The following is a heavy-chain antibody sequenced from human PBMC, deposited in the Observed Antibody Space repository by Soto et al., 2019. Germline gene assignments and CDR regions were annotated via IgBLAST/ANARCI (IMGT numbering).Heavy chain of an antibody. CDR3: AKVSPRNPVVVVAATYEMDV. CDR1: GFTFSDYY. Sequence: PGGSLRLSCAASGFTFSDYYMSWIRQAPGKGLEWVSYISSSGSTIYYADTVKGRFTISRDNAKNSLYLQMNSLRAEDTAVYYCAKVSPRNPVVVVAATYEMDVWGQGTTVTVSS. CDR2: ISSSGSTI. V-gene: IGHV3-11*01. D-gene: IGHD2-15*01. J-gene: IGHJ6*02.